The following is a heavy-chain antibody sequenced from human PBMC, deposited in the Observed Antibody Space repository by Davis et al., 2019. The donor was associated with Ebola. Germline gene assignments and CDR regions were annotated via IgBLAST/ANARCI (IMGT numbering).Heavy chain of an antibody. CDR3: AREGSLEVLD. J-gene: IGHJ4*02. V-gene: IGHV1-2*02. CDR1: GYIFTDYL. CDR2: INPSIGNT. Sequence: ASVKVSCKASGYIFTDYLMHWVRQAPGQGLEWMGLINPSIGNTSLAQKFQGRVTLTRDTSITTAYMELSGLRSDDSAVYFCAREGSLEVLDWGQGTLITVSS. D-gene: IGHD3-10*01.